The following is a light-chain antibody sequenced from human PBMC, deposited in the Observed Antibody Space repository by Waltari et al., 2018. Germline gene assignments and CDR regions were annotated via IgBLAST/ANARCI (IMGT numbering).Light chain of an antibody. CDR3: QVWDSSSEHVI. V-gene: IGLV3-21*03. CDR1: NIGSRS. Sequence: SYVLTQPPSVSVAPGKTARITCGGGNIGSRSVHWYQQKPCQAPVLVVYDDGARPSGIPERFSGSNSGNTATLTISRVEAGDEADYYCQVWDSSSEHVIFGGGTKLTVL. CDR2: DDG. J-gene: IGLJ2*01.